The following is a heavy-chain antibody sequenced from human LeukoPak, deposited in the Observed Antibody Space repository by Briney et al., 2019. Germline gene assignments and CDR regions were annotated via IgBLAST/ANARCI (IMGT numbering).Heavy chain of an antibody. CDR1: GFTFSSYG. CDR3: ARENDYALDY. D-gene: IGHD4-17*01. CDR2: IRYVGSDK. Sequence: PGRSLRLSCAASGFTFSSYGTHWVRQAPGKGLEWVAVIRYVGSDKYYADSVKGRFTISRDNSQNTMYLQMNSLRAEDTAVYYCARENDYALDYWGQGTLVTVSS. V-gene: IGHV3-30*12. J-gene: IGHJ4*02.